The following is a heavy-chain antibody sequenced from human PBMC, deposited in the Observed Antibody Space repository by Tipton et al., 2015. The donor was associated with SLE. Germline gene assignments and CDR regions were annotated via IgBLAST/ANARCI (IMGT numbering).Heavy chain of an antibody. CDR2: IHSGGNA. D-gene: IGHD3-3*01. CDR1: SGSINNDNYF. J-gene: IGHJ3*02. V-gene: IGHV4-31*03. Sequence: TLSLTCTVSSGSINNDNYFWSWIRHLPGTGLEWIGYIHSGGNAYYNPSLKSRATLSVDKSTNQFSLKLTSVTAADTAVYYCAREVNRRDDSEAFDIWGQGTVVTVSS. CDR3: AREVNRRDDSEAFDI.